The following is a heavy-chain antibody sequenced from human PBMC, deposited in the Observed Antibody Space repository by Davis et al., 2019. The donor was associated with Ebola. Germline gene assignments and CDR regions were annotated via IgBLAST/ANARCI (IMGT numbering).Heavy chain of an antibody. Sequence: ASVKVSCKVSGYTLTELSVHWVRQAPGKGLEWMGGFDPEHDKAIYAQEFQGRVTMTEDTSTDTAYMELSSLRSEDTAVYYCATVIWGRALDYWGQGTLVIVSS. J-gene: IGHJ4*02. CDR2: FDPEHDKA. V-gene: IGHV1-24*01. CDR1: GYTLTELS. D-gene: IGHD3-16*01. CDR3: ATVIWGRALDY.